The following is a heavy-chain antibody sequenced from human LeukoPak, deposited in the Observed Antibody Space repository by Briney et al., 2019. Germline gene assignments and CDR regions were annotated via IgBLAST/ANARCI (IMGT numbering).Heavy chain of an antibody. Sequence: SETLSLTCTVSGGSISSYYWSWIRQPPGKGLEWIGYIYYSGSTNYNPSLKSRVAISVDTSKNQFSLKLSSVTAADTAVYYCARAHKTDPSSFDIWGQGTMVTVSS. CDR3: ARAHKTDPSSFDI. V-gene: IGHV4-59*01. J-gene: IGHJ3*02. CDR1: GGSISSYY. CDR2: IYYSGST.